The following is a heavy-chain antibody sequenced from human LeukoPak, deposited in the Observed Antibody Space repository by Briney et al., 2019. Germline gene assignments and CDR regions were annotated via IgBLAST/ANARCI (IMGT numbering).Heavy chain of an antibody. CDR1: GFTFSSYA. J-gene: IGHJ4*02. V-gene: IGHV3-23*01. CDR2: ISGSGGST. Sequence: GGSLRLSCAASGFTFSSYAMSWVRQAPGKGLEWVSAISGSGGSTYYADSVKGRFTIPRDNSKNTLYLQMNSLRAEDTAVYYCANRYNWNLPWGGYWGQGTLVTVSS. CDR3: ANRYNWNLPWGGY. D-gene: IGHD1-20*01.